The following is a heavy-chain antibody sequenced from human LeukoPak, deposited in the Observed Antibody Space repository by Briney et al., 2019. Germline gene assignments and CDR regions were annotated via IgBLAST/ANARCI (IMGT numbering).Heavy chain of an antibody. CDR2: INSDGSST. D-gene: IGHD6-13*01. J-gene: IGHJ4*02. V-gene: IGHV3-74*01. CDR3: ARDRYSSTWFDY. CDR1: GFTFSDYR. Sequence: GGSLRLSCAASGFTFSDYRMHWVRQAPGKGLVWVSRINSDGSSTNYADSVEGRFTISRDNAKTTLHLQMNSLRAEDTAVYYCARDRYSSTWFDYWGQGTLVTVSS.